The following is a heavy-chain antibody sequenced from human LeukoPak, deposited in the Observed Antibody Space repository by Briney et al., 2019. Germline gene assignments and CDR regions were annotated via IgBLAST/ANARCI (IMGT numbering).Heavy chain of an antibody. J-gene: IGHJ5*02. V-gene: IGHV5-51*01. Sequence: GESLKISCKSSGYSFATYWIAWVRQTPRKGLEWMGIIYPRDSDTKYNPSFQGQVSISADKSISTAYLQWSSLQASDTAIYYCARSHSATLTWFDPWGQGTLVTVSS. CDR1: GYSFATYW. D-gene: IGHD6-25*01. CDR2: IYPRDSDT. CDR3: ARSHSATLTWFDP.